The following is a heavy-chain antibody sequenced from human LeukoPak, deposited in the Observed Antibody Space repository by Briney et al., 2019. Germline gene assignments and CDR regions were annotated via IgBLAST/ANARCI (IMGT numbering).Heavy chain of an antibody. V-gene: IGHV4-31*03. CDR1: GGTISSGGHY. Sequence: KSSQTLSLTCTVSGGTISSGGHYWSWIRQHPGKGLEWVGYIYYSGSTYYNPSLKSRVTISVDTSQNQFSVKLTSVTAADTAVYYCAGGGELPFDYWGQGTLVTVSS. CDR3: AGGGELPFDY. CDR2: IYYSGST. J-gene: IGHJ4*02. D-gene: IGHD1-26*01.